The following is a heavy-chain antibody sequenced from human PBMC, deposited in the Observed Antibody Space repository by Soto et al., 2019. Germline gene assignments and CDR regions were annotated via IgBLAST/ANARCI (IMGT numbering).Heavy chain of an antibody. CDR2: VSYDGKNQ. V-gene: IGHV3-30*04. D-gene: IGHD2-21*02. J-gene: IGHJ5*02. CDR3: ARGVTGFGFDP. Sequence: QMQLVESGGGVVQPGRSLRLSCIASGFTFSPYSMHWVRQAPGKGLEWVAVVSYDGKNQHYGAPVKGRFTISRDNSMNTLYLQMNSLTGEDTAVYYCARGVTGFGFDPWGQGTLVSVSS. CDR1: GFTFSPYS.